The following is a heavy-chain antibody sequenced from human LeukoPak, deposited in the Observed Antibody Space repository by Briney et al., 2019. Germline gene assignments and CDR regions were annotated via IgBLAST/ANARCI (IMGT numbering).Heavy chain of an antibody. D-gene: IGHD5-24*01. Sequence: SGPTLLHHSQPIMLTYTFPRMSLIPSGDDVGWIRQPPRKALEWLALIYWNDDKRYSPSLKCRLTITKDTSKNQVVLTMTNMDPVDTATYYCAHRRVNAMATITFDYWGQGTLASVSS. CDR1: RMSLIPSGDD. CDR2: IYWNDDK. CDR3: AHRRVNAMATITFDY. J-gene: IGHJ4*02. V-gene: IGHV2-5*01.